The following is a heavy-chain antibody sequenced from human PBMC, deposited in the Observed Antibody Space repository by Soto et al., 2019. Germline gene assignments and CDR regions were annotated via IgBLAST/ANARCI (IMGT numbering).Heavy chain of an antibody. CDR3: ARGLHRYSSGRTYYFDY. J-gene: IGHJ4*02. D-gene: IGHD6-19*01. CDR2: INHSGST. Sequence: QVQLQQWGAGLLKPSETLSLTCAVYGGSFSGYYWSWIRQPPGKGLEWIGEINHSGSTNYNPSLKSRVTISVDTSKNQFSLKLSSVTAADSAVYYCARGLHRYSSGRTYYFDYWGQGTLVTVSS. CDR1: GGSFSGYY. V-gene: IGHV4-34*01.